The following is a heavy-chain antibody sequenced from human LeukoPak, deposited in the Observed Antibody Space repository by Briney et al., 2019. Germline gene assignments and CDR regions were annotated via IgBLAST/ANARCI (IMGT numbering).Heavy chain of an antibody. V-gene: IGHV3-53*01. J-gene: IGHJ6*03. CDR1: GFTVSSNY. D-gene: IGHD3-10*01. Sequence: GRSLRLSCAASGFTVSSNYMTWVRHAPGKGLEWVSVIYKNAITYHADTVKGRFTISRDNAKNMLYLQMNSLRADDTAVYYCARSLRVRGVPDYMDVWGKGTTVTISS. CDR3: ARSLRVRGVPDYMDV. CDR2: IYKNAIT.